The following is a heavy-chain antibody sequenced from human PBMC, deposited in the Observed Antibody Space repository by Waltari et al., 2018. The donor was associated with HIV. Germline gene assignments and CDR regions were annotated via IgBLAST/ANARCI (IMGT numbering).Heavy chain of an antibody. CDR3: ARIGTFPHNYAIDF. CDR1: GFTFTNHR. Sequence: EVQLMASGGGLVQSGGSLRLPCAASGFTFTNHRLSWVRQTPGKGLEWVAYIKDDGSEKYYMGSVKGRFTISRDNAKNSMFLQMNSLRAEDTAVYYCARIGTFPHNYAIDFWGQGTTVTVSS. CDR2: IKDDGSEK. V-gene: IGHV3-7*01. J-gene: IGHJ6*02. D-gene: IGHD1-26*01.